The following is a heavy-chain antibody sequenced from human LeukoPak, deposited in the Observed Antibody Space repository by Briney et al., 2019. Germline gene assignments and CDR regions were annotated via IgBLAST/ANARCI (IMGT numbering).Heavy chain of an antibody. CDR1: GFTFSSYA. J-gene: IGHJ4*02. V-gene: IGHV3-30-3*03. Sequence: PGGSLRLSCAASGFTFSSYAMHWVRQAPGKGLEWVAVNKYYVDSVKGRFTISRDNSKNTLYLQMNSLRAEDTAVYYCARGHSSGWYVSDYWGQGTLVTVSS. CDR2: NK. D-gene: IGHD6-19*01. CDR3: ARGHSSGWYVSDY.